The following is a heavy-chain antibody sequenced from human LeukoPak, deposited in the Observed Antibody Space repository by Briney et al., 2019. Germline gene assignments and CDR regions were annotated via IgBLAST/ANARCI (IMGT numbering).Heavy chain of an antibody. V-gene: IGHV1-69*04. CDR1: GGTFSSYV. CDR2: IIPILDLV. Sequence: GSSVKVSCKAFGGTFSSYVISWVRQAPGQGLEWMGRIIPILDLVNSAQKFQGRVTITADESTSTAYMALSSLRSEDTAVYYCAREGGYYYDSSAYFSWGQGTLVTVSS. J-gene: IGHJ5*02. CDR3: AREGGYYYDSSAYFS. D-gene: IGHD3-22*01.